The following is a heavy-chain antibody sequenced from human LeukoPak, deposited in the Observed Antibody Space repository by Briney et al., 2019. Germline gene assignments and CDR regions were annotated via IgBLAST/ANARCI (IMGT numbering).Heavy chain of an antibody. D-gene: IGHD2-15*01. Sequence: GGSLRISCAASGFTFSDYYMNWIRQAPGKGLEWVSYISSSGDSIYNAASVKGRFTISRDNAKNSLYLQMNSLRAEDTAVYYCARGDIVVVVANFDYWGQGTLVTVSS. J-gene: IGHJ4*02. CDR2: ISSSGDSI. V-gene: IGHV3-11*04. CDR1: GFTFSDYY. CDR3: ARGDIVVVVANFDY.